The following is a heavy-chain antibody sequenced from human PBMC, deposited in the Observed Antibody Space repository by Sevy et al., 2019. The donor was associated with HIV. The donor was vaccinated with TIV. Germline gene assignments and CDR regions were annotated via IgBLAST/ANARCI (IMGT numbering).Heavy chain of an antibody. Sequence: ASVKVSCKVSGYTLTELSMHWVRQAPGKGLEWMGGFDPEDGETIYAQKFQGRVTMTEDTSTDTAYMELSSLRSEDTAVYYSATVPPNYDFWSGYWKYYFDYWGQGTLVTVSS. CDR1: GYTLTELS. CDR3: ATVPPNYDFWSGYWKYYFDY. CDR2: FDPEDGET. J-gene: IGHJ4*02. D-gene: IGHD3-3*01. V-gene: IGHV1-24*01.